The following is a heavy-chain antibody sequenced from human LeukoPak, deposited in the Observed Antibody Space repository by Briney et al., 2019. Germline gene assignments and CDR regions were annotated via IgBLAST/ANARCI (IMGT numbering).Heavy chain of an antibody. CDR1: GYTFTSYA. D-gene: IGHD2-15*01. J-gene: IGHJ6*02. V-gene: IGHV7-4-1*02. CDR3: ARDRGLQDIVVVVAATPSYYYYGMDV. Sequence: ASVKVSCKASGYTFTSYAMNWVRQAPGQGLEWMGWINTNTGNPTYAQGFTGRFVFSLDTSVSTAYLQISSLKAEDTAVYYCARDRGLQDIVVVVAATPSYYYYGMDVWGRGTTVTVPS. CDR2: INTNTGNP.